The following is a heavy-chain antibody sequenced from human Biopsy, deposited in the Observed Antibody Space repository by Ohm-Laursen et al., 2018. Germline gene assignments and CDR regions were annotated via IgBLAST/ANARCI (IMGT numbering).Heavy chain of an antibody. CDR2: FDREERKT. D-gene: IGHD1-1*01. CDR3: AADINVWNVNY. V-gene: IGHV1-24*01. J-gene: IGHJ4*02. CDR1: GYTLTELS. Sequence: ASVKVSCKVSGYTLTELSIQWVRQTGGKGLEWMGGFDREERKTVYAEKFQGRVTMTEDTSTDTVYMEVTSLRSEDTAVYYCAADINVWNVNYWGQGTQVTVSS.